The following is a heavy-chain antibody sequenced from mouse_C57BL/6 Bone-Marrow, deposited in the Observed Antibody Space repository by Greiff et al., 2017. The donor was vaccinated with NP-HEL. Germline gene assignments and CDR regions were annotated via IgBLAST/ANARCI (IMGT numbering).Heavy chain of an antibody. D-gene: IGHD2-3*01. J-gene: IGHJ4*01. V-gene: IGHV5-2*01. Sequence: EVKLVESGGGLVQPGESLKLSCESNEYEFPSHDMSWVRKTPEKRLEWVAAINSDGGSTYYPDTMERRFIISRDNTQKTLYLQMSSLRSEDTALYYCARSADGYWSMDYWGQGTSVTVSS. CDR2: INSDGGST. CDR1: EYEFPSHD. CDR3: ARSADGYWSMDY.